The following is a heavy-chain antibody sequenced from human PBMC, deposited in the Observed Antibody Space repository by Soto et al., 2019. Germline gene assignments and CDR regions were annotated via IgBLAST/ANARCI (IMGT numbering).Heavy chain of an antibody. D-gene: IGHD6-19*01. V-gene: IGHV3-30*18. CDR1: GFTFSSYG. CDR2: ISYDGSNK. CDR3: AKDFRTGYSSGWYGANWFDP. Sequence: GGSLRLSCAASGFTFSSYGMHWVRQAPGKGLEWVAVISYDGSNKYYADSVKGRFTISRDNSKNTLYLQMNSLRAEDTAVYYCAKDFRTGYSSGWYGANWFDPWGQGTLVTVSS. J-gene: IGHJ5*02.